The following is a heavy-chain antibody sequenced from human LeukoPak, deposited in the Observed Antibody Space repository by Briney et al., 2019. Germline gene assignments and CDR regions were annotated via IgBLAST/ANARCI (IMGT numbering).Heavy chain of an antibody. J-gene: IGHJ6*02. V-gene: IGHV4-59*01. D-gene: IGHD4-17*01. Sequence: PSETLSLTCTVSGGSISYYYWSWIRQSPGKGLEWIGYIYYSGTTNYNPSLKSRVTISVDTSKNQFSLQLRSVTAPDTAVYYCAREDPQTTGPEGMDVWGQGTTVTVSS. CDR3: AREDPQTTGPEGMDV. CDR2: IYYSGTT. CDR1: GGSISYYY.